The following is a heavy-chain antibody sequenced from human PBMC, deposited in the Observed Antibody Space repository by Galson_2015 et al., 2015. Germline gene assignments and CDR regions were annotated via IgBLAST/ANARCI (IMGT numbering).Heavy chain of an antibody. Sequence: SLRLSCAASGFTVSTNYMTWVRQAPGKGLEWLSIIYSGGSTYYADSVKGRFAISRDNSKNTLDLQMNSLRAEDTAVYYCATVTKPLRYFDSWCQGTLVTVSS. CDR3: ATVTKPLRYFDS. D-gene: IGHD3-9*01. CDR2: IYSGGST. CDR1: GFTVSTNY. J-gene: IGHJ4*02. V-gene: IGHV3-53*01.